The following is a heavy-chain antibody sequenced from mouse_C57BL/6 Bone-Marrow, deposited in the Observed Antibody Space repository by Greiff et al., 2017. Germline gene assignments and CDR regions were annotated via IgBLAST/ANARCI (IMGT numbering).Heavy chain of an antibody. CDR2: INPGSGGT. Sequence: QVQLQQSGAELVRPGTSVKVSCKASGYAFTNYLIEWVKQRPGQGLEWIGVINPGSGGTNYNEKFKGKATLTADKSSSTAYMHLSSLTSEDSAVYFCARAWGGYFGVSSAPSFYWYFDVWGTGTTVTVSS. V-gene: IGHV1-54*01. CDR1: GYAFTNYL. J-gene: IGHJ1*03. D-gene: IGHD1-1*01. CDR3: ARAWGGYFGVSSAPSFYWYFDV.